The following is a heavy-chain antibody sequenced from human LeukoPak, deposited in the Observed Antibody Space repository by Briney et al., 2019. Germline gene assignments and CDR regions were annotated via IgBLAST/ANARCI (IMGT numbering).Heavy chain of an antibody. J-gene: IGHJ4*02. D-gene: IGHD1-26*01. V-gene: IGHV4-4*07. CDR1: GGSISSYH. CDR2: LYTSGST. Sequence: PSETLSLTCTASGGSISSYHWSWIRQPAGKGLEWIGHLYTSGSTNYNPSLKSRVTMSVDTSKNQFSLKLTSVTAADTAVYYCARASYSGNYHFDYWGQGTLVTVSS. CDR3: ARASYSGNYHFDY.